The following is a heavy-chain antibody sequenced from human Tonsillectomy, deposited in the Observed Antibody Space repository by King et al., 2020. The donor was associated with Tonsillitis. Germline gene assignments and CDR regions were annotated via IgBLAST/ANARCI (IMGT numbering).Heavy chain of an antibody. V-gene: IGHV3-30*02. CDR2: IRSDGTNK. CDR3: AKEVEMATQIGGYYSDY. D-gene: IGHD5-24*01. CDR1: GFTFSSYV. Sequence: VQLVESGGGVVQPGGSLRLSCAASGFTFSSYVMHWVRQAPGKGLEWVAFIRSDGTNKYYADSVKGRFTISRDNSKNTLYLQMNSLRAEDTAVYYCAKEVEMATQIGGYYSDYWGQGTLVTVSS. J-gene: IGHJ4*02.